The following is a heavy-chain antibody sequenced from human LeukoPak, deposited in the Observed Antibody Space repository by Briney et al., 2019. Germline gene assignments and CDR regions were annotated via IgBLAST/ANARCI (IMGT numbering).Heavy chain of an antibody. CDR2: VPYDGSSQ. CDR1: GFSFSSYG. D-gene: IGHD3-10*01. CDR3: CFGSGKGSYFDY. V-gene: IGHV3-30*03. J-gene: IGHJ4*02. Sequence: GGSLRLSCVATGFSFSSYGIHWVRQAPGKGLEWLAVVPYDGSSQYADSVKGRFTISRDNSKNTLYLHIRSLRPDDTAIYFCCFGSGKGSYFDYWGQGTRVTVSS.